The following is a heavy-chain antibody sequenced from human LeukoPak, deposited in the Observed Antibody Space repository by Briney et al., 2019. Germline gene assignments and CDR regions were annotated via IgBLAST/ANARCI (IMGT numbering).Heavy chain of an antibody. CDR2: ISGSGYST. Sequence: GGSLRLSCAASGFAFSSAWMSWVRQAPGKGLEWVSVISGSGYSTYYADSVKGRFTISRDNSKNTLYLQMNSLRAEDTAVYYCAKDRSGSTAEYFQDWGQGTLVTVSS. V-gene: IGHV3-23*01. J-gene: IGHJ1*01. CDR1: GFAFSSAW. CDR3: AKDRSGSTAEYFQD. D-gene: IGHD3-10*01.